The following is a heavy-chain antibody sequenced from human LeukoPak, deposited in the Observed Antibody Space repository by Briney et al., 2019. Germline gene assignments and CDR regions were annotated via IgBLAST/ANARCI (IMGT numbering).Heavy chain of an antibody. J-gene: IGHJ4*02. V-gene: IGHV3-33*01. D-gene: IGHD3-22*01. Sequence: GRSLKLSCAASGFTFSSYGMHWVRQAPGKGLEWVAVIWYDGSNKYYADSVKGRFTISRDNSKNTLYLQMNSLRAEDTAVYYCARSYDSSGAHYFDYWGQGTLVTVSS. CDR2: IWYDGSNK. CDR3: ARSYDSSGAHYFDY. CDR1: GFTFSSYG.